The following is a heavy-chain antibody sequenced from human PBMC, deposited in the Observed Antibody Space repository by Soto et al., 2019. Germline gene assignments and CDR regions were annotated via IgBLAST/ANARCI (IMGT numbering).Heavy chain of an antibody. CDR2: IYDSGST. V-gene: IGHV4-59*08. CDR3: ARHSGTYCSSTSCYAELKGAFDI. D-gene: IGHD2-2*01. Sequence: QVQLQESGPGLVKPSETLALTCTVSGGSISSYYWSWIRQSPGKGLEWIGYIYDSGSTNYNPSLTSRAPISVETSKNQFSLTLSSVTAADTAVYYCARHSGTYCSSTSCYAELKGAFDIWGQGTMVTVSS. J-gene: IGHJ3*02. CDR1: GGSISSYY.